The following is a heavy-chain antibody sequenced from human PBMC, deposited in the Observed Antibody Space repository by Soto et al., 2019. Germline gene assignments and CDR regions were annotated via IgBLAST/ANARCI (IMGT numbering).Heavy chain of an antibody. CDR2: IRSKANSYAT. Sequence: EVQLVESGGGLVQPGGSLKLSCAASGFTFSGSAMHWVRQASGKGLEWVGRIRSKANSYATAYAASAKGRFTISRDDSKNTAYLQMNSLKTEDTAVYYCTRRGRVISSSVYYYYGMDVWGQGTTVTVSS. V-gene: IGHV3-73*02. CDR1: GFTFSGSA. J-gene: IGHJ6*02. CDR3: TRRGRVISSSVYYYYGMDV. D-gene: IGHD6-6*01.